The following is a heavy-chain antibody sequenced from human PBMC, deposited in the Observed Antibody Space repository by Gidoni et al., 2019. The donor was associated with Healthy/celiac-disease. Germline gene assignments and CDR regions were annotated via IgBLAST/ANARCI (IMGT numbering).Heavy chain of an antibody. D-gene: IGHD5-18*01. CDR2: IIPIFGTA. CDR3: ARGSYGSDNYFDY. Sequence: QVQLVQSGAEVKNPGSSVKVPCNASGGTFSSYAISWVRQAPGQGLEWMGGIIPIFGTANYAQKFQGRVTITADESTSTAYMELSSLRSEDTAVYYCARGSYGSDNYFDYWGQGTLVTVSS. J-gene: IGHJ4*02. V-gene: IGHV1-69*01. CDR1: GGTFSSYA.